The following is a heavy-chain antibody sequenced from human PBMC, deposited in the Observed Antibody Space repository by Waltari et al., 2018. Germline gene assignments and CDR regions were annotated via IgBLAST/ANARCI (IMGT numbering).Heavy chain of an antibody. CDR2: IDNDGSGT. CDR3: SRSPAGYSRSDY. CDR1: GFAFSRYR. J-gene: IGHJ4*02. V-gene: IGHV3-74*01. D-gene: IGHD5-18*01. Sequence: EVRLEEYGGGLVQPGGPLRFSWSASGFAFSRYRMQWVRQVSGKGLVWVSRIDNDGSGTTYADSVMGRFTISRDNAKNTVYLEMNSLRAEDTAVYYCSRSPAGYSRSDYWGQGTLVTVSS.